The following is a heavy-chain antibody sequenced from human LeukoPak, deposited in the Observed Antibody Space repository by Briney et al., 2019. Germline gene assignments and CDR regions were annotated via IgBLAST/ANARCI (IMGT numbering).Heavy chain of an antibody. CDR3: AKIHCSGTSSSYSYYYMDV. CDR2: VSHSGST. Sequence: PSETLSLTCAVYGGSLSGYYWSWVRQPPGKGLEWIGEVSHSGSTNYNPSLKSRVTISIDMSQNQFSLKLNSVTAADTAVYYCAKIHCSGTSSSYSYYYMDVWGKGTTVTVSS. D-gene: IGHD2-2*01. V-gene: IGHV4-34*01. CDR1: GGSLSGYY. J-gene: IGHJ6*03.